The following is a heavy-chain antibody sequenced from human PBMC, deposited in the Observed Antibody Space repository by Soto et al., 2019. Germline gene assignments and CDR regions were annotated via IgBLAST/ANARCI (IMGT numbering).Heavy chain of an antibody. CDR2: FDPEDGET. D-gene: IGHD2-2*02. V-gene: IGHV1-24*01. Sequence: ASVKVSCKVSGYTLTELSMHWVRQAPGKGLEWMGGFDPEDGETIYAQKFQGRVTMTEDTSTDTAYMELSSLRSEDTAVYYCATVNCISTSCYSFDYWGQGTLVTVSS. CDR1: GYTLTELS. J-gene: IGHJ4*02. CDR3: ATVNCISTSCYSFDY.